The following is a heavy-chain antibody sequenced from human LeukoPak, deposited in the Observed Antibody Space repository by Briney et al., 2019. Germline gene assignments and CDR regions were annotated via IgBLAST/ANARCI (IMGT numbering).Heavy chain of an antibody. CDR2: IYSGGST. Sequence: GGSLRLSCAASGFTVSSNYMSWVRQAPGKGLEWVSVIYSGGSTYYADSVKGRFTISRDNSKNTLFLQMNSLRAEDTAVYYCAKDVRGTWLIDFWGQGTLVTVSS. D-gene: IGHD3-9*01. V-gene: IGHV3-53*01. J-gene: IGHJ4*02. CDR3: AKDVRGTWLIDF. CDR1: GFTVSSNY.